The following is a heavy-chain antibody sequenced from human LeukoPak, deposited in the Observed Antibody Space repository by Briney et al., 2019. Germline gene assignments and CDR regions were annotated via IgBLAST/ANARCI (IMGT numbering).Heavy chain of an antibody. V-gene: IGHV1-69*01. CDR3: ARNEGYYYDSLYFDY. CDR1: GGTFSSYA. Sequence: ASVKVSCKASGGTFSSYAISWVRQAPGQGLEWMGGIIPIFGTANYAQKFQGRATITADESTSTAYMELSSLRSEDTAVYYCARNEGYYYDSLYFDYWGQGTLVTVSS. CDR2: IIPIFGTA. D-gene: IGHD3-22*01. J-gene: IGHJ4*02.